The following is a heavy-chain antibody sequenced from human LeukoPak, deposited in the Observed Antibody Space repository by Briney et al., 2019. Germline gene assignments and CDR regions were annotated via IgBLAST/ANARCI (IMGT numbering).Heavy chain of an antibody. CDR3: ARDLGRGDYGDYEGIDP. V-gene: IGHV4-59*01. CDR1: GGSISSYY. D-gene: IGHD4-17*01. Sequence: PSETLSLTCTASGGSISSYYWSWIRQPPGKGLEWIGYIYYSGSTNYNPSLKSRVTISVDTSKNQFSLKLSSVTAADTAVYYCARDLGRGDYGDYEGIDPWGEGTLVTVSS. CDR2: IYYSGST. J-gene: IGHJ5*02.